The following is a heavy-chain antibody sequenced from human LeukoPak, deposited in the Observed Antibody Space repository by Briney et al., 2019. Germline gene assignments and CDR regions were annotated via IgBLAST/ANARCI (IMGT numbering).Heavy chain of an antibody. Sequence: SVKVSCKTSGYTFTTYVISWVRQAPGQGLEWMGWISVDSGNTNYAQKLQGRVTMTTDTSTSTAYMELRSLRSDDTAVYYCARDHDAFDIWGQGTMVTVSS. V-gene: IGHV1-18*01. CDR2: ISVDSGNT. CDR3: ARDHDAFDI. CDR1: GYTFTTYV. J-gene: IGHJ3*02.